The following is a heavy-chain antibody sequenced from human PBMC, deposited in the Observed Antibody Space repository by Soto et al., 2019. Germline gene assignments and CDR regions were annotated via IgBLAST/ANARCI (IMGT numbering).Heavy chain of an antibody. CDR3: ARLGGYCDRTGCYGYYALDV. CDR2: TYYRSKWYS. D-gene: IGHD2-15*01. CDR1: GDSVSSNLAS. V-gene: IGHV6-1*01. J-gene: IGHJ6*02. Sequence: SQPLSLTCVISGDSVSSNLASWSWIRQSPSRGLEWLGRTYYRSKWYSYYAQSVKSRITINPDTSKNQFSLHLTSATVADTAIYYCARLGGYCDRTGCYGYYALDVWGHGTTVTVSS.